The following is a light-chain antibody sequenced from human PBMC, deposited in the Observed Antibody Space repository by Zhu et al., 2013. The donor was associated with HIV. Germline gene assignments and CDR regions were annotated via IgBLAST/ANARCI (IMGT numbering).Light chain of an antibody. Sequence: EIVLTQSPDILSLSPGERATLSCRASQTIRNNYLAWYQQKPGQSPRLLIYLASTRATGIPDRFSGSGSGTDFTLTISRLEPEDFAVYYCQEYATSSTFGQGTKVEIK. CDR3: QEYATSST. J-gene: IGKJ1*01. CDR1: QTIRNNY. V-gene: IGKV3-20*01. CDR2: LAS.